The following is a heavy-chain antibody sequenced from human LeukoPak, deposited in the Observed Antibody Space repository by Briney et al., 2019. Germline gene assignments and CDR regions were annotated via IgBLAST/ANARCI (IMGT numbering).Heavy chain of an antibody. CDR1: GFTFDDYA. V-gene: IGHV3-9*01. CDR3: AKDGGGDGMDV. D-gene: IGHD2-21*01. Sequence: PGRYLRLSCAASGFTFDDYAMHWVRQAPGKGLEWVSGISWNSGSIGYADSVKGRFTISRDNAKNSLYLQMNSLRAEDTALYYCAKDGGGDGMDVWGQGTTVTVSS. CDR2: ISWNSGSI. J-gene: IGHJ6*02.